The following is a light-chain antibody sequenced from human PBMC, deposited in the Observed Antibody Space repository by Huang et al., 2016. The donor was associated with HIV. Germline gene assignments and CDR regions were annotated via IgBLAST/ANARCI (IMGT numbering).Light chain of an antibody. CDR2: DAS. CDR1: QDINKF. CDR3: QQYDSLPYT. J-gene: IGKJ2*01. Sequence: DIQMTQSPSSLSASIGDTVTITCQASQDINKFLNWYQQRPGKAPKLLIYDASNLETVVTARFSGGGSWTTFTFTITSLHSEDVATYYCQQYDSLPYTFGQGTTM. V-gene: IGKV1-33*01.